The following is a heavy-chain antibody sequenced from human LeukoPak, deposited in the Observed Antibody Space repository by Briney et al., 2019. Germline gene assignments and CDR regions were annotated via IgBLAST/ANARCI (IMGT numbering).Heavy chain of an antibody. Sequence: GESLKISCKGSGYRYSDYWIGWVRQMPGKGLEWMGIIYGGDSETRYSPSLQGQVTISADKSINTAYLQWSSLKASDTAMYYCARTTSYSSGWYGAYWGHGTLVTVSS. CDR1: GYRYSDYW. J-gene: IGHJ4*01. CDR2: IYGGDSET. CDR3: ARTTSYSSGWYGAY. V-gene: IGHV5-51*01. D-gene: IGHD6-19*01.